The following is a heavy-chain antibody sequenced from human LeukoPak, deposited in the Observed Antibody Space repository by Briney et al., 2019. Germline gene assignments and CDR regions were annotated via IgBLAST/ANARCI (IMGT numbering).Heavy chain of an antibody. CDR3: AREVVTAPDAFDI. D-gene: IGHD2-21*02. CDR2: INHSGST. CDR1: GGSFSGYY. V-gene: IGHV4-34*01. Sequence: SETLSLTCAVYGGSFSGYYWSWIRQPPGKGLEWIGEINHSGSTNYNPSLKSRVTISVDTSKNQFSLKLSSVTAADTAVYYCAREVVTAPDAFDIWGQGTMVTVSS. J-gene: IGHJ3*02.